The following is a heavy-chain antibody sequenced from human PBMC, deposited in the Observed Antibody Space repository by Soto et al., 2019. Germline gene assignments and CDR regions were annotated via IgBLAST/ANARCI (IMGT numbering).Heavy chain of an antibody. J-gene: IGHJ4*02. CDR1: GFTFSSYG. D-gene: IGHD3-16*01. CDR3: AKNVAGSNDYYFDC. CDR2: ISYDASTK. Sequence: QLVESGGGVVQPGRSLTLSCVASGFTFSSYGMHWVRQAPDKGLEWVAVISYDASTKYYVDSVKGRFTISRDNSKNTLYLRMNSLTAEDTDVYYCAKNVAGSNDYYFDCWGQGTLVTVSS. V-gene: IGHV3-30*18.